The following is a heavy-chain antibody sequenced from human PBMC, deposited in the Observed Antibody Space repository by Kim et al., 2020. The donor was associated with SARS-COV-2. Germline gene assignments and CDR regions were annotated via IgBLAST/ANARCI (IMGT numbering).Heavy chain of an antibody. J-gene: IGHJ4*02. V-gene: IGHV3-21*04. CDR1: GFTFSSYS. CDR3: ARVGGSWYSFSFDY. D-gene: IGHD6-13*01. Sequence: GGSLRLSCAASGFTFSSYSMSWVRQAPGKGLEWVSSISSSSSYIYYADSVKGRFTISRDNAKNSLYLQMNSLRAEDTAVYYCARVGGSWYSFSFDYWGQGTLVTVSS. CDR2: ISSSSSYI.